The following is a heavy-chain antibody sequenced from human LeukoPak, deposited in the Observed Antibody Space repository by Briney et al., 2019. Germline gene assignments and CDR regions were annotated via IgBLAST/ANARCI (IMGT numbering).Heavy chain of an antibody. CDR3: AFARADSIVIYGMDV. CDR1: GYTFTCYY. D-gene: IGHD3-3*02. Sequence: ALVKVSCKASGYTFTCYYMHWVRQAPGQGIEWVGIINPSGGSTSYAQKFHGRVTMTRDTSTSTVYMELSSMRSEDTAVYYCAFARADSIVIYGMDVWGKGTTVTVSS. V-gene: IGHV1-46*01. J-gene: IGHJ6*04. CDR2: INPSGGST.